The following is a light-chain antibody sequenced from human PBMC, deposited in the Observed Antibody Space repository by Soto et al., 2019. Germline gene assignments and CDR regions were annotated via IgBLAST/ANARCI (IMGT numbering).Light chain of an antibody. V-gene: IGKV3-20*01. CDR2: GAS. J-gene: IGKJ2*01. CDR3: QQYVSSPYT. Sequence: EIVLTQSPGTLSLSPGERGTPSCRASQSVNRSYLAWYQQKPGQAPRLLIYGASRRATGIPDRFSGSGSGTDFTLTISRLEPEDFAMYYCQQYVSSPYTFGQGTKLEIK. CDR1: QSVNRSY.